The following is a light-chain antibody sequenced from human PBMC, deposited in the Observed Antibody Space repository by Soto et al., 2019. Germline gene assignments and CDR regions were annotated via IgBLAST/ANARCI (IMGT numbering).Light chain of an antibody. CDR2: AAS. V-gene: IGKV1-6*01. J-gene: IGKJ1*01. CDR3: LQDHDDSWT. CDR1: RDIGSD. Sequence: QMTQSPSSLSSSVGDRSTLTWRASRDIGSDLSWYQRKPGKAPTLLSYAASNLQSGVPSRFRGSRSGTEFTLTVSSLQPADFATYYCLQDHDDSWTFGQGTKVDIK.